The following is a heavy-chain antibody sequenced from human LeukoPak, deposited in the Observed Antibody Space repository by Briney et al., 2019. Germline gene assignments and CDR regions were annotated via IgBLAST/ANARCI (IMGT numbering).Heavy chain of an antibody. CDR1: GFSFSSYD. Sequence: GGSPRLSCAASGFSFSSYDMHWVRQAPGKGLEWVAVISKDVTNKNYADSVKGRFTISRDNSKNTLFLLMSSLRAEDTAVYYCARPTGYYDSSGYTPQYFQHWGQGTLVTVSS. V-gene: IGHV3-30*03. CDR2: ISKDVTNK. D-gene: IGHD3-22*01. J-gene: IGHJ1*01. CDR3: ARPTGYYDSSGYTPQYFQH.